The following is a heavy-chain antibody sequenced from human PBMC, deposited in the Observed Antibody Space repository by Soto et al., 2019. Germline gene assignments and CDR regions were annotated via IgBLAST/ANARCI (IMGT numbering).Heavy chain of an antibody. CDR1: GFIFGGYY. Sequence: GGSLRLSCAGSGFIFGGYYMSWTRQAPGKGLEWVSSISSSSSTIYYADSVKGRFTISRDNAKNSLYLQMNSLRAEDTAVYYCARDPGSYSSSSPWGQGTLVTVSS. CDR3: ARDPGSYSSSSP. CDR2: ISSSSSTI. D-gene: IGHD6-6*01. V-gene: IGHV3-11*04. J-gene: IGHJ5*02.